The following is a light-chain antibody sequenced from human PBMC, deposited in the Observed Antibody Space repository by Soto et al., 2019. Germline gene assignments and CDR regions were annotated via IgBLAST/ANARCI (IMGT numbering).Light chain of an antibody. CDR2: DVS. CDR3: CSYTTTTSRV. J-gene: IGLJ1*01. CDR1: SSDVGHYNY. V-gene: IGLV2-14*03. Sequence: QSALTQPASVSGSPGQSITISCTGTSSDVGHYNYVSWYQQHPGNAPKLVIYDVSIRASGVSDRFSGSKSGNTASLTISGLLAEDEADYYCCSYTTTTSRVFGTGTKVTVL.